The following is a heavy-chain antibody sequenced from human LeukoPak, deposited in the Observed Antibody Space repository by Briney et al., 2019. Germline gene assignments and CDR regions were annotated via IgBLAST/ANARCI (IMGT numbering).Heavy chain of an antibody. CDR3: AKGRNYDFWSGYPYYMDV. CDR2: IWYDGTNK. D-gene: IGHD3-3*01. Sequence: PGGSLRLSCAASGFTFSTYGMHWVRQAPGKGLEWVAVIWYDGTNKYYADSVKGRFTISRDNSKNTPYLQMNSLRAEDTAVYYCAKGRNYDFWSGYPYYMDVWGKGTTVTVSS. J-gene: IGHJ6*03. V-gene: IGHV3-33*06. CDR1: GFTFSTYG.